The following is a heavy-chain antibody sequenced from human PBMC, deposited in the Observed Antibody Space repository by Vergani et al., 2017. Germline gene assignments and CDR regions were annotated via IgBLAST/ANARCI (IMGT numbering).Heavy chain of an antibody. V-gene: IGHV3-30*03. CDR1: GFTFSSYG. J-gene: IGHJ5*02. D-gene: IGHD3-10*01. Sequence: QVQLVESGGGVVQPGRSLRLSCAASGFTFSSYGMHWVRQAPGKGLEWVAVISYDGSNKYYADSVKGRFTISRDNSKNTLYLQMNSLRAEDTAVYYCARDREDEEKRELLWFGELSSHKGGFDPWGQGTLVTVSS. CDR2: ISYDGSNK. CDR3: ARDREDEEKRELLWFGELSSHKGGFDP.